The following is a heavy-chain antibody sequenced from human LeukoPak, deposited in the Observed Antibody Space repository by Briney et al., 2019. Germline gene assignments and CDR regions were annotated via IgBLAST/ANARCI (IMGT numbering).Heavy chain of an antibody. CDR1: GGSISSYY. J-gene: IGHJ4*02. Sequence: SETLSLTCTVSGGSISSYYWSWIRHPPGKGLEWIGEINRGGDTNYNPSLKSRVTVSLDTSKNQFSLKLSSVTAADTAVYYCARGFGSGSYYIYWGQGTLVTVSS. D-gene: IGHD3-10*01. CDR2: INRGGDT. CDR3: ARGFGSGSYYIY. V-gene: IGHV4-34*01.